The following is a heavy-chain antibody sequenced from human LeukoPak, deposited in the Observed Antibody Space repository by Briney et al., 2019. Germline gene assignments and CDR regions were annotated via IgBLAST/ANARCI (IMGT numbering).Heavy chain of an antibody. Sequence: SETLSLTCAVYGGSFSSYYWSWIRQPPGKGLEWIGEINHSGSTNYNPSLKSRVTISLDTSKNQFSLKLSSVTAADTAVYYCARGRRHFGYYYYYMDVWGKGTTVTVSS. CDR3: ARGRRHFGYYYYYMDV. V-gene: IGHV4-34*01. CDR1: GGSFSSYY. D-gene: IGHD2/OR15-2a*01. CDR2: INHSGST. J-gene: IGHJ6*03.